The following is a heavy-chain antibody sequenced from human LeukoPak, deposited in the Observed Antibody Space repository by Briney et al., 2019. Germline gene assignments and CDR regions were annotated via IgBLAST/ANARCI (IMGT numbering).Heavy chain of an antibody. V-gene: IGHV1-69*05. CDR1: GGTFSSYA. D-gene: IGHD6-6*01. Sequence: SVKVSCKASGGTFSSYAISWVRQAPGQGLEWMGGIIPIFGTANYAQKFQGRVTITTDESTSTANMELSSLRSEDTAVYYCARSPAYSSSFSIDPWGQGTLVTVSS. CDR3: ARSPAYSSSFSIDP. CDR2: IIPIFGTA. J-gene: IGHJ5*02.